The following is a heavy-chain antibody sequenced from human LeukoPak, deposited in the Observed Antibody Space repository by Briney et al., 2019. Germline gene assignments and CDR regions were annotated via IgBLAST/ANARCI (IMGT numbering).Heavy chain of an antibody. V-gene: IGHV3-48*01. J-gene: IGHJ4*02. Sequence: GGSLRLSCAASGFTLSSHRMNWVRQAPGKGLEWVSDISRSSSEIHYADSVTGRFTISRDNAKNSVYLQMHSLRAEDTAVYYCAPFYYDSRGYSNWGQGTLVTVSS. CDR2: ISRSSSEI. CDR3: APFYYDSRGYSN. D-gene: IGHD3-22*01. CDR1: GFTLSSHR.